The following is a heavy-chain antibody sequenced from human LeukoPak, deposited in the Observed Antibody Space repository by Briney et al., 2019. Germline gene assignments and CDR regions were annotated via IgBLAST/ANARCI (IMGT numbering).Heavy chain of an antibody. D-gene: IGHD5-12*01. CDR3: ARQLWDIVATIGTFDI. Sequence: SETLSLTCTVSGGSISSYYWSWIRQPPGKGLEWIGYIYYSGSTNYNPSLKSRVTISVDTSKNQFSLKLSSVTAADTAVYYCARQLWDIVATIGTFDIWGQGTMVTVSS. J-gene: IGHJ3*02. V-gene: IGHV4-59*08. CDR2: IYYSGST. CDR1: GGSISSYY.